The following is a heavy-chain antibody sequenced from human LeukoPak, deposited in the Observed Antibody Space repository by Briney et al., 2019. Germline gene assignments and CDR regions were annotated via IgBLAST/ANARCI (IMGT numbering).Heavy chain of an antibody. D-gene: IGHD5-18*01. CDR1: GFTFSSYA. Sequence: GGSLRLSCAASGFTFSSYAMHWVRQAPGKGLEWVSAISESGSGTYYADSVKGRFTISRDNSKDTLSLQMNSLRAEDTAVYYCAKDIAQGYTFGSIEQDYWGQGTLVTVSS. J-gene: IGHJ4*02. CDR2: ISESGSGT. V-gene: IGHV3-23*01. CDR3: AKDIAQGYTFGSIEQDY.